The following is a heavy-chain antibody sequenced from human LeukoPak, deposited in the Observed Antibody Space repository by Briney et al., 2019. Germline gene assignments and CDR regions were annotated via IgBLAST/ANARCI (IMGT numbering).Heavy chain of an antibody. J-gene: IGHJ4*02. D-gene: IGHD2-2*02. CDR2: ISSSGSTI. Sequence: GGSLRLSCAASGFTFSDYYMSWIRQAPGKGLEWVSYISSSGSTIYYADSVKGRFTISRDNSKSTLHLQMNSLRAEDTAVYYCAKPDCSYSDCYRPAYWGQGTLVTVSS. V-gene: IGHV3-11*01. CDR3: AKPDCSYSDCYRPAY. CDR1: GFTFSDYY.